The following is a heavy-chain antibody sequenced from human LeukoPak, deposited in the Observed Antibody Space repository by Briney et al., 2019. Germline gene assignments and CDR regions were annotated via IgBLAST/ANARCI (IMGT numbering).Heavy chain of an antibody. CDR3: TRNPHPHCSGVHCPSDT. Sequence: GGSLRLSCAASGFTVSSNYMSWVRQAPGKGLEWVSVIYSGGSTYYADSVKGRFTISRDNSKNTLYLQMNSLRAEDTAVYYCTRNPHPHCSGVHCPSDTWGQGTLVTVSS. V-gene: IGHV3-53*01. J-gene: IGHJ5*02. CDR1: GFTVSSNY. D-gene: IGHD2-15*01. CDR2: IYSGGST.